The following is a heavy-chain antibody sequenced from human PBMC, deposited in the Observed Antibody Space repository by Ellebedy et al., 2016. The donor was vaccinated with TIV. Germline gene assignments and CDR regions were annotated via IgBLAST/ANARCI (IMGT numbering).Heavy chain of an antibody. D-gene: IGHD5-24*01. CDR1: GFTFSGYS. Sequence: GGSLRLSXAASGFTFSGYSISWVRQAPGKGLEWVANIKEDGSEKYYVDSVKGRFTISRDNAKNSLYLQMNSLRAEDTAVYFCARGDGWIDNWGQGTLVTVSS. CDR2: IKEDGSEK. V-gene: IGHV3-7*04. CDR3: ARGDGWIDN. J-gene: IGHJ4*02.